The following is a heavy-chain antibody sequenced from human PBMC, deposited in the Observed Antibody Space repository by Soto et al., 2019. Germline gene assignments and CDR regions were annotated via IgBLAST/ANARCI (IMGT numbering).Heavy chain of an antibody. D-gene: IGHD3-22*01. J-gene: IGHJ4*02. Sequence: QVQLVQSGAEVKKPGSSVKVSCKASGGTFSSYAMSWVRQAPGQGLEWMGGITPFFGTANYAQKFQGRVTITADEATHTAYMELSSLRSEDTAVYYCARGMTYDDRSGSAGAYWGQGTLVTVSS. CDR2: ITPFFGTA. V-gene: IGHV1-69*01. CDR3: ARGMTYDDRSGSAGAY. CDR1: GGTFSSYA.